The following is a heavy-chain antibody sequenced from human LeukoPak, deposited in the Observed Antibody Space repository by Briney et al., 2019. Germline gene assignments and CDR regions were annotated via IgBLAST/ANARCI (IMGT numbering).Heavy chain of an antibody. V-gene: IGHV3-23*01. CDR2: IREAGGGT. Sequence: GGSLRLSCVVSGIKLSNYGMSWVRQAPGKGLEWVSGIREAGGGTKYADSVKGRFTISRDNSKNTLYLQMNSLRAEDTAVYYCTRDCGYASRGIPCYYGMDVWGQGTAVTVAS. CDR3: TRDCGYASRGIPCYYGMDV. CDR1: GIKLSNYG. D-gene: IGHD2-2*01. J-gene: IGHJ6*02.